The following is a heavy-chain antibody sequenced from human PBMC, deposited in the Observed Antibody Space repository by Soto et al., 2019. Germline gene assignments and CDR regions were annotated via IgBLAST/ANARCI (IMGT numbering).Heavy chain of an antibody. CDR3: ARQVVGSSRNYYYYYGMDV. CDR1: GYSFTSYW. D-gene: IGHD6-13*01. V-gene: IGHV5-51*01. J-gene: IGHJ6*02. CDR2: IYPGDSDT. Sequence: PGDSLKISCKGFGYSFTSYWIGRVRQMPGKGLEWMGIIYPGDSDTRYSPSFQGQVTISADKSISTAYLQWSSLKASDTAMYYCARQVVGSSRNYYYYYGMDVWGQGITVTVSS.